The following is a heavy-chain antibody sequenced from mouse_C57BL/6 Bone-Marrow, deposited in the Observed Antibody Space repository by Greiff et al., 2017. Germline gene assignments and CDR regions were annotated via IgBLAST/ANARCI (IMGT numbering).Heavy chain of an antibody. J-gene: IGHJ3*01. CDR3: ARDYYGSSMFAY. CDR1: GYTFTSYW. Sequence: QVQLQQPGAELVKPGASVKLSCKASGYTFTSYWMQWVKQRPGQGLEWIGEIDPSDSYTNYNQKFKGKATLTVETSSSTAYMQLSSLTSEDSAVYYCARDYYGSSMFAYWGQGTLVTVSA. CDR2: IDPSDSYT. D-gene: IGHD1-1*01. V-gene: IGHV1-50*01.